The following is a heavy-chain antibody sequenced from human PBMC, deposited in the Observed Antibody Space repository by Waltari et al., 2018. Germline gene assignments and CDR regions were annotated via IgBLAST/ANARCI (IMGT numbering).Heavy chain of an antibody. V-gene: IGHV4-59*01. CDR3: ARGPSIAAFFDY. D-gene: IGHD6-6*01. CDR2: IYYSGST. Sequence: SISSYYWSWIRQPPGKGLEWIGYIYYSGSTNYNPSLKSRVTISVDTSKNQFSLKLSSVTAADTAVYYCARGPSIAAFFDYWGQGTLVTVSS. CDR1: SISSYY. J-gene: IGHJ4*02.